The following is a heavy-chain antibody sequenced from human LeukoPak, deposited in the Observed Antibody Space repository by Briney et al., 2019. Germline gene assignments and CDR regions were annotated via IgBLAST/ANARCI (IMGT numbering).Heavy chain of an antibody. V-gene: IGHV3-23*01. CDR2: ISGSGGST. CDR1: GFTFSSYA. CDR3: AKGVRGYDPPYYYYMDV. J-gene: IGHJ6*03. D-gene: IGHD5-12*01. Sequence: GGSLRLSCAASGFTFSSYAMSWVRQAPGKGLEWASAISGSGGSTYYADSVKGRFTISRDNSKNTLYLQMNSLRAEDTAVYYCAKGVRGYDPPYYYYMDVWGKGTTVTVSS.